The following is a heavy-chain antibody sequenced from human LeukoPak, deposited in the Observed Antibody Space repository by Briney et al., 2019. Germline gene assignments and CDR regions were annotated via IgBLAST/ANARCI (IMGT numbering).Heavy chain of an antibody. D-gene: IGHD3-10*01. V-gene: IGHV4-30-4*02. CDR1: GGSISSGDYY. CDR2: IYYSGST. Sequence: SETLSLTCTVSGGSISSGDYYWSWIRQPPGKGLEWIGYIYYSGSTYYNPSLRSRVTISVDTSKNQFSLKLSSVTAADTAVYYCARGPLTIGYNAMDVWGQGTTVTVSS. J-gene: IGHJ6*02. CDR3: ARGPLTIGYNAMDV.